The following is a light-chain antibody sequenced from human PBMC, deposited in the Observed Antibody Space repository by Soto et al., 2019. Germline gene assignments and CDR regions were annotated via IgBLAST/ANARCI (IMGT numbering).Light chain of an antibody. V-gene: IGKV1-5*01. CDR1: QSISSW. CDR2: AAS. J-gene: IGKJ1*01. CDR3: QQYNSYWT. Sequence: DIQMTQSPSTLSASVGDRVTITCRASQSISSWLAWYQQKPGKAPKLLIYAASILESGVPSRFSGSGSGTEFTLTSSILQPDDFATYYCQQYNSYWTFGQGTQVEIK.